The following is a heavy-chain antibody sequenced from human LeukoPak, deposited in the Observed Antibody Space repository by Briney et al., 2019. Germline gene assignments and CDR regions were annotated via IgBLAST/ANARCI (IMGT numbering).Heavy chain of an antibody. V-gene: IGHV3-30-3*01. J-gene: IGHJ4*02. CDR2: ISYDGSNK. CDR1: GFTFSSYA. D-gene: IGHD3-10*01. Sequence: PGGSLRLSCAASGFTFSSYAMHWVRQAPGKGLEWVAVISYDGSNKYYADSVKGRFTISRDNSKNTLYLQMNSLRAEDTAVYWCAKDSSTTWFGGGSKWGQGTLVTVSS. CDR3: AKDSSTTWFGGGSK.